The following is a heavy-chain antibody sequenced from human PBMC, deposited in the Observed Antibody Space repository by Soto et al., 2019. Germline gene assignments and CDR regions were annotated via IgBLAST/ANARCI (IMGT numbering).Heavy chain of an antibody. V-gene: IGHV4-34*01. D-gene: IGHD5-12*01. J-gene: IGHJ4*02. Sequence: PSETLSLTCAVYGGSFSGYYWSWIRQPPGKGLEWIGEINHSGSTNYNPSLKSRVTISVDTSKNQFSLKLSSVTAADTAVYYCARTESITDYWGQGTLVTVSS. CDR3: ARTESITDY. CDR1: GGSFSGYY. CDR2: INHSGST.